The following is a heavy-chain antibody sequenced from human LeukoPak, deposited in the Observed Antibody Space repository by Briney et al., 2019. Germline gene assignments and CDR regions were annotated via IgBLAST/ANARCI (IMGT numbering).Heavy chain of an antibody. D-gene: IGHD2-15*01. Sequence: GGSLRLSCAASGFTFSYYWMSWVRQAPGKGLEWVAHIKSDGSEKYYVDSVKGRFTISRDNSKNTLYLQMNSLRAEDTAVYYCAKGDIGYCSGDSCYSAAGMDVWGQGTTVTVS. CDR3: AKGDIGYCSGDSCYSAAGMDV. J-gene: IGHJ6*02. CDR1: GFTFSYYW. CDR2: IKSDGSEK. V-gene: IGHV3-7*02.